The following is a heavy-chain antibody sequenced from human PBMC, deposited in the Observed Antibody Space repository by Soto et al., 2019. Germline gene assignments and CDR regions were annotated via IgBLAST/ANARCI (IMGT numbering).Heavy chain of an antibody. CDR3: ARPAVAGNIDAFDI. CDR2: MFYGGST. Sequence: KQSQTLSLTCTVSTGSIRSSAHYWGWIRQPPGKGLEWIVSMFYGGSTYYNPSLKSRVTISVDTSKNQFSLKLSSVTAADTAVYYCARPAVAGNIDAFDIWGQGTMVTVSS. D-gene: IGHD6-13*01. V-gene: IGHV4-39*01. CDR1: TGSIRSSAHY. J-gene: IGHJ3*02.